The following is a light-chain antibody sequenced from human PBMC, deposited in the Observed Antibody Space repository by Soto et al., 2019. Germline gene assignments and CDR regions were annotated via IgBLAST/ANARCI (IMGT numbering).Light chain of an antibody. CDR2: GAS. J-gene: IGKJ5*01. Sequence: IVLTPSPGTLSLSPVERATLSCRASQSVSSSYLARYQQKPGQAPRLLIYGASSRATGIPDRFSGSGSGTDFTLTISRLEPEDFAVYYCQQYGSSPPITFGQGTRLEIK. CDR1: QSVSSSY. CDR3: QQYGSSPPIT. V-gene: IGKV3-20*01.